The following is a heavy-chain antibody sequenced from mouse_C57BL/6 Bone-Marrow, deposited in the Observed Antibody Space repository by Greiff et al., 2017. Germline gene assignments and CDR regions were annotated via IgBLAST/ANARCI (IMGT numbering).Heavy chain of an antibody. V-gene: IGHV12-3*01. Sequence: VQLQESGPGLVKPSQSLFLTCSITGFPITSGYYWFWIRQPPGKPLEWMGHITHSGETFYNPSFQSPITITRDTSKNQFFLQLNSVTTEDTAMYCCAGDRKCNPIDYWGQGTTLTVSS. J-gene: IGHJ2*01. D-gene: IGHD1-3*01. CDR1: GFPITSGYY. CDR3: AGDRKCNPIDY. CDR2: ITHSGET.